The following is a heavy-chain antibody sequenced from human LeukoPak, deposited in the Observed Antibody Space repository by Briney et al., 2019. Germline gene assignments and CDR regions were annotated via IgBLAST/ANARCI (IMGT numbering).Heavy chain of an antibody. Sequence: PGGSLRLSCAASGFTVSTNYMSWVRQAPGKGLEWVSVIDAGGTTYYADSVEGRFTISRDNSKNTLYLQMNNLRAEDAAVYYCARGIGYGDYPFDYWGQGTLVTVSS. J-gene: IGHJ4*02. CDR1: GFTVSTNY. D-gene: IGHD4-17*01. V-gene: IGHV3-66*01. CDR2: IDAGGTT. CDR3: ARGIGYGDYPFDY.